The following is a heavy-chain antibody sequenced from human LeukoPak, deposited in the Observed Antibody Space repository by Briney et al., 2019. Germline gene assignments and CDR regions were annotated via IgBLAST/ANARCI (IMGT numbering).Heavy chain of an antibody. CDR1: GGSISSSSYY. Sequence: SETLSLTCTVSGGSISSSSYYWGWIRQPPGKGLEWIGYIYYSGSTNYNPSLKSRVTISVDTSKNQFSLKLSSVTAADTAVYYCARAVLLWFGESTPNWFDPWGQGTLVTVSS. CDR3: ARAVLLWFGESTPNWFDP. D-gene: IGHD3-10*01. CDR2: IYYSGST. J-gene: IGHJ5*02. V-gene: IGHV4-61*05.